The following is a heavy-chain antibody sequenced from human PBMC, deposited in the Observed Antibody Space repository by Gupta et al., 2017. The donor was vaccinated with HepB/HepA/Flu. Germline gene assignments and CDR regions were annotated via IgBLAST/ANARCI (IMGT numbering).Heavy chain of an antibody. J-gene: IGHJ6*02. V-gene: IGHV3-23*01. CDR2: ISGGYDST. D-gene: IGHD6-6*01. CDR1: GFTFSIYA. Sequence: EVQLLESGGGLVQPGGSLRLSCAASGFTFSIYAMSWVRQAPGKGLEWVSGISGGYDSTYYAASVKGRFTISRDTSKNTLYLQMNSLRGDDSAVYXCARHGEGXSSSAEYYYGMNVWGQGTTVTVSS. CDR3: ARHGEGXSSSAEYYYGMNV.